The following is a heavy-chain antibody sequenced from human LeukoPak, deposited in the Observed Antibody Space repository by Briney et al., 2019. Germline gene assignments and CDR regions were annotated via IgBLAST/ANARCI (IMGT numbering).Heavy chain of an antibody. CDR3: ASTYSSSWSDAFDI. V-gene: IGHV4-4*02. Sequence: ASETLSLTCAVSGGSISSSNWWSWVRQPPGKGLEWIGEIYHSGSTNYNPSLKSRVTISVDKSKNQFSLKLSSVTAADTAVYYCASTYSSSWSDAFDIWGQGTMVTVSS. CDR2: IYHSGST. J-gene: IGHJ3*02. D-gene: IGHD6-13*01. CDR1: GGSISSSNW.